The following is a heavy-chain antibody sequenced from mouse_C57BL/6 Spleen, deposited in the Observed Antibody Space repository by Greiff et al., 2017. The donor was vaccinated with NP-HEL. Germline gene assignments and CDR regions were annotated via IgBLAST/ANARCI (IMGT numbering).Heavy chain of an antibody. D-gene: IGHD2-3*01. CDR2: ISSGGDYI. Sequence: EVQVVESGEGLVKPGGSLKLSCAASGFTFSSYAMSWVRQTPEKRLEWVAYISSGGDYIYYADTVKGRFTISRDNARNTLYLQMSSLKSEDTAMYYCTRDSPDGYYDYWGQGTTLTVSS. CDR1: GFTFSSYA. J-gene: IGHJ2*01. CDR3: TRDSPDGYYDY. V-gene: IGHV5-9-1*02.